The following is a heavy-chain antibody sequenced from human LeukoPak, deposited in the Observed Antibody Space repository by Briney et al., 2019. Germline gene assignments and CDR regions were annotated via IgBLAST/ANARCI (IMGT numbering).Heavy chain of an antibody. D-gene: IGHD3-22*01. CDR2: VNPNSGAT. CDR3: ARVTAYSHNYYDSRGYYSYFDY. J-gene: IGHJ4*02. V-gene: IGHV1-2*02. Sequence: ASVKVSCKASGYTFTGYYMHWVRQAPGQGLEWMGWVNPNSGATNYAQKLQGRVTMTRDTSISTAYMELSRLRSDDTAVYYCARVTAYSHNYYDSRGYYSYFDYWGQGTLVTVSS. CDR1: GYTFTGYY.